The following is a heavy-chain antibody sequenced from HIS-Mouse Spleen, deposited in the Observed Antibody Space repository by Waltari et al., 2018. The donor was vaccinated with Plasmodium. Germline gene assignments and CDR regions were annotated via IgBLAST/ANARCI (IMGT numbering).Heavy chain of an antibody. J-gene: IGHJ5*02. Sequence: EVQLMESGGGLVQPGGSLRLSCAASGFTFSSYSMHWVRQAPGKGLEWVSYISSSSSNIYYADSVKGRFTISRDNAKNSLYLQMNSLRAEDTAVYYCARVNSGSYYWFDPWGQGTLVTVSS. V-gene: IGHV3-48*01. CDR3: ARVNSGSYYWFDP. CDR1: GFTFSSYS. CDR2: ISSSSSNI. D-gene: IGHD1-26*01.